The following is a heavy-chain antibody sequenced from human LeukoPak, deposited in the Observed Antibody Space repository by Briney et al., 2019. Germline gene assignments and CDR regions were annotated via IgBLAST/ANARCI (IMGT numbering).Heavy chain of an antibody. CDR3: AREGDILTGYLY. V-gene: IGHV3-30-3*01. D-gene: IGHD3-9*01. J-gene: IGHJ4*02. CDR2: VSYDGNNL. Sequence: GGSLRLSCAASGFTFSNYAMHWVRQAPGKGLEWVAVVSYDGNNLYYADSVKGRFTISRDNAKNSLYLQMNSLRDEDTAVYYCAREGDILTGYLYWGQGTLVTVSS. CDR1: GFTFSNYA.